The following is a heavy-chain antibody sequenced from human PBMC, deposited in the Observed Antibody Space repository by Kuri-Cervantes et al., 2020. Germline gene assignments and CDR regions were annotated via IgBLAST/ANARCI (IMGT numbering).Heavy chain of an antibody. J-gene: IGHJ5*02. V-gene: IGHV1-24*01. D-gene: IGHD3-10*01. CDR3: ATGQLWGSYGSGRFNWFDP. CDR1: GYTLTELS. CDR2: FDPEDGET. Sequence: ASVKVSCKVSGYTLTELSMHWVRQAPGKGLEWMGGFDPEDGETIYAQKFQGRVTMTEDTSTDTAYMELSSLRSEDTAMYYCATGQLWGSYGSGRFNWFDPWGQGTLVTVSS.